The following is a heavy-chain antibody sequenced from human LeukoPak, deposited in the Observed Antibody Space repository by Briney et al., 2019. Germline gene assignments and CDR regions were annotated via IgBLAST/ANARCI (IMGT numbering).Heavy chain of an antibody. CDR1: GFTFSDYY. Sequence: PGGSLRLPCAAPGFTFSDYYMSWIRQAPGKGLEWVSYISSSGSTIYYADSVKGRFTISRDNAKNSLYLQMNSLRAEDTAVYYCARRDYYGSGSSHHYYMDVWGKGTTVTVSS. V-gene: IGHV3-11*01. CDR3: ARRDYYGSGSSHHYYMDV. D-gene: IGHD3-10*01. CDR2: ISSSGSTI. J-gene: IGHJ6*03.